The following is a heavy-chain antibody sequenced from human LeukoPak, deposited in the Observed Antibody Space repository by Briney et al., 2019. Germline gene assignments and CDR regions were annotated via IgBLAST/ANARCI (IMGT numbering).Heavy chain of an antibody. D-gene: IGHD2-15*01. Sequence: SETLSLTCAVYGGSFSGYYWSWIRQPPGKGPEWIGEINHSGSTNYNPSLKSRVTISVDTSKNQFSLKLSSVTAADTAVYYCARGRYCSGGSCYSVIQHWGQGTLVTVSS. J-gene: IGHJ1*01. CDR1: GGSFSGYY. V-gene: IGHV4-34*01. CDR3: ARGRYCSGGSCYSVIQH. CDR2: INHSGST.